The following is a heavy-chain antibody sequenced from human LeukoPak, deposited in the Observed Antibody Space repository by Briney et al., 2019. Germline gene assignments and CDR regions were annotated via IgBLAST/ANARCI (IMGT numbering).Heavy chain of an antibody. D-gene: IGHD3-22*01. CDR3: ARDDSSGYPFDY. J-gene: IGHJ4*02. CDR1: GFTFSNYN. CDR2: ISGGSSTI. V-gene: IGHV3-48*01. Sequence: PGGSLRLSCAASGFTFSNYNMNWVRQAPGKGLEWVSYISGGSSTIYYADSVKGRFTISRDNAKNSLYLQMNSLRAEDTAVYYCARDDSSGYPFDYWGQGTLVTVSS.